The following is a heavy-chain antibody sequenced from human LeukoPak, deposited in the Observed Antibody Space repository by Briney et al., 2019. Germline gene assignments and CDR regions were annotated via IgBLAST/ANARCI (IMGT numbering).Heavy chain of an antibody. CDR2: ISYDGADK. V-gene: IGHV3-30*03. CDR1: GFTFGSYG. J-gene: IGHJ5*02. D-gene: IGHD2-2*01. CDR3: TTLPLEGGTSNWFAP. Sequence: PGRSLRLSCAASGFTFGSYGMHWVRQAPGKGLEWVAVISYDGADKYYADSLKGRFTISRDNSENTLFLHMNSLRAEDTAIYYCTTLPLEGGTSNWFAPWGQGTLVTVSS.